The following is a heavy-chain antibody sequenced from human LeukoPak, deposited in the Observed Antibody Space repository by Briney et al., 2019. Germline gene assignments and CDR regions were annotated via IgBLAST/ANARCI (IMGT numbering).Heavy chain of an antibody. V-gene: IGHV4-31*03. CDR1: GGSISSGGYY. D-gene: IGHD5-12*01. J-gene: IGHJ4*02. CDR3: ARAGDSADFDY. Sequence: SVTLSLTCTVSGGSISSGGYYWSWIRQHPGKGLEWIGYIYGGGITFYNSSLKSRVTISADTSRNQFSLKLNSVTAADTAVYYCARAGDSADFDYWGQGTLVTVSS. CDR2: IYGGGIT.